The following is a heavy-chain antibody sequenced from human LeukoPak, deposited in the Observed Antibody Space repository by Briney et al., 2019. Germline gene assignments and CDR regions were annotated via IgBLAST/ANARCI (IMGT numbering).Heavy chain of an antibody. CDR1: GFTFSSYA. V-gene: IGHV3-48*02. CDR2: ISTTSTTV. Sequence: GGSLRLSCAASGFTFSSYAMNWVRQAPGKGLEWVSYISTTSTTVFYADSVKGRFTVSRDNDKNSLHLQVNSLRDEDTAIYYCARVRGGSYYYAMDVWGQGTTVTVSS. J-gene: IGHJ6*02. CDR3: ARVRGGSYYYAMDV. D-gene: IGHD3-16*01.